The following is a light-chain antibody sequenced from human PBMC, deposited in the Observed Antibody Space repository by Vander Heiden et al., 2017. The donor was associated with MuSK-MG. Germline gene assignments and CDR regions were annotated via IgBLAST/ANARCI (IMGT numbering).Light chain of an antibody. V-gene: IGLV1-47*01. CDR2: RSD. CDR1: SSNIGSNY. Sequence: QSVLTQPPSASGTPGPRVTISCSGSSSNIGSNYVYWYQQLPGTAPKLLIYRSDQRPSGVPDRFSGSKSGTSASLAISGLRSEDEADYYCAAWDDSLSGRVFGGGTKLTVL. CDR3: AAWDDSLSGRV. J-gene: IGLJ2*01.